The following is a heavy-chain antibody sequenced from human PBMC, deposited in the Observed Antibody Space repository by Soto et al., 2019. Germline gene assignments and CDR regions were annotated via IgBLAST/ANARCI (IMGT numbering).Heavy chain of an antibody. D-gene: IGHD6-13*01. Sequence: QVQLQESGPGLVKPSETLSLTCTVSGGSISSYYWSWIRQPPGKGLEWIGYIYYSGSTNYNPSLKSRVTISVDTSKNQFSLKLSSVTAADTAVYYCARGWNSWYDYWGQGTLVTVSS. CDR2: IYYSGST. V-gene: IGHV4-59*01. J-gene: IGHJ4*02. CDR1: GGSISSYY. CDR3: ARGWNSWYDY.